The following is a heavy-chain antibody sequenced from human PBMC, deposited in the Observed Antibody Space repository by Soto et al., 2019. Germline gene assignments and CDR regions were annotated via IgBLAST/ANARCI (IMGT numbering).Heavy chain of an antibody. CDR2: INHSGST. V-gene: IGHV4-34*01. CDR1: GGSFSGYY. J-gene: IGHJ5*02. D-gene: IGHD2-2*02. CDR3: ATGEDCSSTSCYKGTWFDP. Sequence: SETLSLTCAVYGGSFSGYYWSWIRQPPGKGLEWIGEINHSGSTNYNPSLKSRVTISVDTSKNQFSLKLSSVTAADTAVYYCATGEDCSSTSCYKGTWFDPWGQGTLVTVSS.